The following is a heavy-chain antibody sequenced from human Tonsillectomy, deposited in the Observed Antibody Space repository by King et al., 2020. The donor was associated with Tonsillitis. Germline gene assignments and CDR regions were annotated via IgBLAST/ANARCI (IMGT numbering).Heavy chain of an antibody. J-gene: IGHJ4*02. D-gene: IGHD6-19*01. CDR1: GGSISSYY. V-gene: IGHV4-4*07. CDR2: IYTSGST. Sequence: VQLQESGPGLVKPSETLSLTCTVSGGSISSYYWSWIRQPAGKGLEWNGRIYTSGSTNYNPSLKSRVTMSVATSKNQFPLKLSSVTAADTAVYYCARDRASGGWYGFVYWGQGTLVTVSS. CDR3: ARDRASGGWYGFVY.